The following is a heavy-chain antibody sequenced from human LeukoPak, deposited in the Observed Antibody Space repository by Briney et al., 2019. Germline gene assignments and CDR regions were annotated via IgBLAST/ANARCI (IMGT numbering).Heavy chain of an antibody. Sequence: SETLSLTCTVSGGSISSYYWSWIRQPPGKGLEWIGYIYYSGSTNYNPSLKSRVTISVDTSKNQFSLKLSSVTAADTAVYYCATLTTVVTPSYFGYWGQGTLVTISS. CDR3: ATLTTVVTPSYFGY. D-gene: IGHD4-23*01. V-gene: IGHV4-59*01. J-gene: IGHJ4*02. CDR1: GGSISSYY. CDR2: IYYSGST.